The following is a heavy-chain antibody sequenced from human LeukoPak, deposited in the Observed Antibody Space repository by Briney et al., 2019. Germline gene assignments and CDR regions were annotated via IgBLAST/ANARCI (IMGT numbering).Heavy chain of an antibody. CDR1: GGSFSGYY. V-gene: IGHV4-34*01. CDR3: ARHVNYEAMDV. Sequence: SETLSLTCAVYGGSFSGYYWSWIRQPPGKGPEWIGEINHSGSTNYNPSLKSRVTISVDTSKNQFSLKLSSVTAADTAVYYCARHVNYEAMDVWGKGTTVTISS. CDR2: INHSGST. J-gene: IGHJ6*04. D-gene: IGHD3-22*01.